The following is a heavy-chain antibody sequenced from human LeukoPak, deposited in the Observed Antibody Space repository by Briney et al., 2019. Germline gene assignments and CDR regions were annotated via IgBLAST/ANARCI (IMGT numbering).Heavy chain of an antibody. V-gene: IGHV3-23*01. CDR2: ISGSGGTK. J-gene: IGHJ4*02. CDR1: GFTFSSYA. CDR3: AKTSQLSDSGYDY. Sequence: PGGSLRLSCAASGFTFSSYAMSWVRQAPGKGLERVSAISGSGGTKSYADSVKGRFTISRDNSKNTLYLQMNSLRAEDTAVYYCAKTSQLSDSGYDYWGQGTLVTVSS. D-gene: IGHD5-12*01.